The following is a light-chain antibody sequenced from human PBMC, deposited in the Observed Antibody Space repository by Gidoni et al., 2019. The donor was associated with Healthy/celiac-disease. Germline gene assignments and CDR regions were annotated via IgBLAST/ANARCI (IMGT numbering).Light chain of an antibody. CDR3: SSYTSSSSANVV. CDR1: SSDVGGYNY. Sequence: QSALTQPSSVSGSPGQSITISCTGTSSDVGGYNYVSWYQQHPGKAPKLMMYEVSNRPSGVSNRFSGSKSGNTASLTISGLQAEDEADYYCSSYTSSSSANVVFGGGTKLTVL. CDR2: EVS. J-gene: IGLJ2*01. V-gene: IGLV2-14*01.